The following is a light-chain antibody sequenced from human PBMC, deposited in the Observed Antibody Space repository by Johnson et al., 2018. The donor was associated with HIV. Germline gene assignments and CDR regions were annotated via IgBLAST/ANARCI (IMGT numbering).Light chain of an antibody. J-gene: IGLJ1*01. Sequence: QSVLTQPPSVSAAPGQKVTISCSGSSSNIGNNYVSWYQQLPGTAPKLLIYDNNKRPSGIPDRFSGYKSGTSATLGITGLQTGDEAVYYSGTWDSSVSAPVFGTGTKVTVL. CDR2: DNN. CDR1: SSNIGNNY. CDR3: GTWDSSVSAPV. V-gene: IGLV1-51*01.